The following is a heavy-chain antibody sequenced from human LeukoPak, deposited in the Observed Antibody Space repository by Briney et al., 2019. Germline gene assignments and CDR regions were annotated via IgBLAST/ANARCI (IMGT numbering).Heavy chain of an antibody. CDR1: GYTFTGYY. V-gene: IGHV1-2*02. CDR3: ARHGRGRYYYDSSGYSAGDY. Sequence: ASVKVSCKASGYTFTGYYMHWVRQAPGQGLEWMGWINPNSGGTNYAQKFQGRVTMTRDTSISTAYMELSRLRSDDTAMYYCARHGRGRYYYDSSGYSAGDYWGQGTLVTVSS. D-gene: IGHD3-22*01. CDR2: INPNSGGT. J-gene: IGHJ4*02.